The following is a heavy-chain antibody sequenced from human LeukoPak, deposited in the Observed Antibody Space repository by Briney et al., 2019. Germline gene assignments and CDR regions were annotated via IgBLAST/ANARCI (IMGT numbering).Heavy chain of an antibody. CDR1: GGSISIYN. V-gene: IGHV4-59*01. Sequence: SETLSLTCTVSGGSISIYNWSWIPQPPGKGLGWSGYIYYSGSTNYNPSLKSRVTLSVDTSKNQLSLMLSSVTAADTAGYYCARDRRFWELKDYWGQGTLVTVSS. CDR2: IYYSGST. CDR3: ARDRRFWELKDY. J-gene: IGHJ4*02. D-gene: IGHD3-10*01.